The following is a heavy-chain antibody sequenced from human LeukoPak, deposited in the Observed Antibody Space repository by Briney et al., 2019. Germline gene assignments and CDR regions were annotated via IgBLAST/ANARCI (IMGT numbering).Heavy chain of an antibody. CDR3: VRDCSSASLSSGCYYAMDV. J-gene: IGHJ6*04. Sequence: GGSLRLSCAASGFTFNDYWMTWVRQAPGKELEWVAHIKQGGSEKYYVDSLKGRFTISRDNAKNSLFLQMNSLRAEDTAVYYCVRDCSSASLSSGCYYAMDVWGKGTTVTVSS. D-gene: IGHD2-2*01. V-gene: IGHV3-7*03. CDR2: IKQGGSEK. CDR1: GFTFNDYW.